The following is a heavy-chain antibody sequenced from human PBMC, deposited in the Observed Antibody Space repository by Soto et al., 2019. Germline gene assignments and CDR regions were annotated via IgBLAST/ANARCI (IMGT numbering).Heavy chain of an antibody. CDR3: ARRRREFWFDS. Sequence: PSGTLTLTCRVSGGTFSSSSFFWGWIRQPTGKGLEWIGSIYYSGSTYYNPSLKSRVTVSVDTSKNQFSLKLSSVTAADTAVYYCARRRREFWFDSWGQGTLVIVSS. J-gene: IGHJ5*01. CDR1: GGTFSSSSFF. CDR2: IYYSGST. D-gene: IGHD3-10*01. V-gene: IGHV4-39*01.